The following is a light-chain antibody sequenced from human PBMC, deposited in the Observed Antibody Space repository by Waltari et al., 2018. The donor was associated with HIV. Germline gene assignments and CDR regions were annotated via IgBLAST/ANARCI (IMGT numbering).Light chain of an antibody. CDR3: QSYDSSLYV. CDR1: SSNIGAGYD. Sequence: QSVLTQPPSVSGAPGQRVTISCTGSSSNIGAGYDVHWYQQLPGTAPKPLTYGNSNRPSGGPGRFSGSKSGTSASLAISGLQAEDEADYYCQSYDSSLYVFGTGTNVTVL. CDR2: GNS. V-gene: IGLV1-40*01. J-gene: IGLJ1*01.